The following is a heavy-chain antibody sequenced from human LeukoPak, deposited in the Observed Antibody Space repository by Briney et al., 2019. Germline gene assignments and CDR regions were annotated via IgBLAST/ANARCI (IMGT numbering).Heavy chain of an antibody. V-gene: IGHV4-59*08. CDR1: GGSISGYY. CDR3: GRHSYDGSGNRPDY. D-gene: IGHD3-22*01. CDR2: IHNSGST. J-gene: IGHJ4*02. Sequence: PSETLSLTCTVSGGSISGYYWSWVRQPPEKGLEWIAWIHNSGSTNSNPSFKSRVTISIDTSKNQVSLKLNSVTAADTAVYYCGRHSYDGSGNRPDYWGQGTRVTVSS.